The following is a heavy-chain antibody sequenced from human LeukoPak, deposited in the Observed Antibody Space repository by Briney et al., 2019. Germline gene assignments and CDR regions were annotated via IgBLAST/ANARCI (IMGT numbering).Heavy chain of an antibody. J-gene: IGHJ4*02. CDR2: TLLNGNNN. CDR3: ARDRLEALAGTRGFDY. D-gene: IGHD6-19*01. Sequence: PGGSLRLSCAASGFTFSNYGMHWVRQAPGKGLEWVALTLLNGNNNYYADSVKGRFTISRDNSKNTLYLQMNSLRPDDTAVYPCARDRLEALAGTRGFDYWGQGILVTVSS. CDR1: GFTFSNYG. V-gene: IGHV3-30*02.